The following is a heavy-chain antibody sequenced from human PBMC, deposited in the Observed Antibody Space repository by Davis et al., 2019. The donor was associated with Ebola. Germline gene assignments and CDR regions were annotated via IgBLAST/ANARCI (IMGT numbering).Heavy chain of an antibody. V-gene: IGHV3-30*02. CDR2: IKQDGSNK. CDR3: AKAETYYYDSSGYYLSPLLDY. Sequence: GESLKISCAASGFTFSSYSMNWVRQAPGKGLEWVANIKQDGSNKYYADSVKGRFTISRDNSKNTLYLQMNSLRAEDTAVYYCAKAETYYYDSSGYYLSPLLDYWGQGTLVTVSS. D-gene: IGHD3-22*01. J-gene: IGHJ4*02. CDR1: GFTFSSYS.